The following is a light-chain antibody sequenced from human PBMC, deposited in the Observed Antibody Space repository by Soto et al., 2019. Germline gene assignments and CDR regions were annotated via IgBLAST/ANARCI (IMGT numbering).Light chain of an antibody. CDR2: EVT. CDR1: SSDVGAYNF. CDR3: SSYTSSNTLEV. J-gene: IGLJ1*01. Sequence: QSALTQPASVSGSPGQSITISCTGTSSDVGAYNFVSWYQHHPGRAPKLIIYEVTIRPSGVSNRFSGSKSGNTASLTISGLQAEDEADYYCSSYTSSNTLEVFGVGTKVTVL. V-gene: IGLV2-14*01.